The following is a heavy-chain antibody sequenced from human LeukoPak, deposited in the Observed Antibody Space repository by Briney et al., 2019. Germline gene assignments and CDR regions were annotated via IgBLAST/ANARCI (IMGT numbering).Heavy chain of an antibody. CDR2: ISDSGDNT. V-gene: IGHV3-23*01. Sequence: RGSLRLSCAASGFTFSSSGMNWVRQAPGKGLEWVSSISDSGDNTYYADSVKGRFTSSRDNSKNTLFLQMHSLRDEDTALYFCAKRVSYSSSWPCFDSWGQGTLVTVSS. CDR1: GFTFSSSG. D-gene: IGHD6-13*01. CDR3: AKRVSYSSSWPCFDS. J-gene: IGHJ4*02.